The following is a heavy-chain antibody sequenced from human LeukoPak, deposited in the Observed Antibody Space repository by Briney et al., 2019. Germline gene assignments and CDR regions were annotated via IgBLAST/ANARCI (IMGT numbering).Heavy chain of an antibody. J-gene: IGHJ5*02. CDR3: ARHLKPLITMVRGVIIPWFDP. V-gene: IGHV5-51*01. D-gene: IGHD3-10*01. CDR1: GYSFTSYW. Sequence: GESLKISCKGSGYSFTSYWIGWVRQMPGKGLEWMGIIYPGDSDTRYSPSFQGQVTTSADKSISTAYLQWSSLKASDTAMYYCARHLKPLITMVRGVIIPWFDPWGQGTLVTVSS. CDR2: IYPGDSDT.